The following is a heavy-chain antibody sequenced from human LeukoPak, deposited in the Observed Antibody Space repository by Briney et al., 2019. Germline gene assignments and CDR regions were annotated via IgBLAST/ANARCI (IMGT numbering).Heavy chain of an antibody. J-gene: IGHJ4*02. CDR2: INHSGST. CDR3: ARGRAVRGVNFDY. D-gene: IGHD3-10*01. CDR1: GGSFSGYY. V-gene: IGHV4-34*01. Sequence: PSETLSLTCAVSGGSFSGYYWSWIRQPPGKGLEWIGEINHSGSTNYNPSLKSRVTISVDTSKNQFSLKLSSVTAADTAVYYCARGRAVRGVNFDYWGQGTLVTVSS.